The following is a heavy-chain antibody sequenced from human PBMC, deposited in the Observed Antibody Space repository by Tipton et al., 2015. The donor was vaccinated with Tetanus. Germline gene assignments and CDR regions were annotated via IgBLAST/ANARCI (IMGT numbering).Heavy chain of an antibody. V-gene: IGHV4-61*08. CDR2: IYYSGST. D-gene: IGHD6-13*01. CDR3: AGGGMAAAGGGLDY. Sequence: TLSLTCTVSGHSIGSGGYHWSWIRQHPGKGLEWIGKIYYSGSTNYNPSLKSRVTISVDTSKNQFSLKLSSVTAADTAVYYCAGGGMAAAGGGLDYWGQGTLVTVSS. J-gene: IGHJ4*02. CDR1: GHSIGSGGYH.